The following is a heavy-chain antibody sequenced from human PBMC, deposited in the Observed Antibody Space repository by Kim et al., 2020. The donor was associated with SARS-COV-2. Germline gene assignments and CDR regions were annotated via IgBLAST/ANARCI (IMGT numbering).Heavy chain of an antibody. CDR3: AKASTAKGPDYGMDV. J-gene: IGHJ6*02. D-gene: IGHD4-17*01. Sequence: DSVKGRFTISRYNSKNTLYRQMNSLRAEDTAVYYGAKASTAKGPDYGMDVWGQGTTVTVSS. V-gene: IGHV3-23*01.